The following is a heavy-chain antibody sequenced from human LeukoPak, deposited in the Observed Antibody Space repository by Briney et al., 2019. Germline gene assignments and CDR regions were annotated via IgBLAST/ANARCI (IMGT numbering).Heavy chain of an antibody. J-gene: IGHJ3*02. CDR3: ARGAYGSGTYHDIDI. CDR1: GFTFSSYG. D-gene: IGHD3-10*01. CDR2: IWYDGSNK. V-gene: IGHV3-33*01. Sequence: PGGSLRLSCAASGFTFSSYGMHWVRQAPGKGLEWVAVIWYDGSNKYYVDSVKGRFTISRDNSKNTLYLQMNSLRAEDTAVYYCARGAYGSGTYHDIDIWGQGTMVTVSS.